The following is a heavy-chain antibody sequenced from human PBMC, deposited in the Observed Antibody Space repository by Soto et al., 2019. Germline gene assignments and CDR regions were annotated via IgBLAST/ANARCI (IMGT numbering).Heavy chain of an antibody. CDR2: INPSGGST. Sequence: GASVKVSCKASGYTFTSYYMHWVRQAPRQGLEWMGIINPSGGSTSYAQKFQGRVTMTRDTSTSTVYMELSSLRSEDTAVYYCARDRGYDILTGYYSYYYYGMDVWGQGTTVTVSS. V-gene: IGHV1-46*01. J-gene: IGHJ6*02. CDR1: GYTFTSYY. CDR3: ARDRGYDILTGYYSYYYYGMDV. D-gene: IGHD3-9*01.